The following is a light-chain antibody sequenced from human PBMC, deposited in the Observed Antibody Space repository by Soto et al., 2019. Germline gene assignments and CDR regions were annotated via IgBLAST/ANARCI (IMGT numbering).Light chain of an antibody. CDR2: SSS. V-gene: IGKV1-39*01. CDR3: QQYHSSPFN. CDR1: QNISEF. J-gene: IGKJ3*01. Sequence: DIQMTQSPSSLSASIGDRVTITCRASQNISEFLSWYQQKPGKAPRLLIYSSSRVESGVPSRFGAGGSGTEFTLTINNLQPEDFASYICQQYHSSPFNFGPGTTVVV.